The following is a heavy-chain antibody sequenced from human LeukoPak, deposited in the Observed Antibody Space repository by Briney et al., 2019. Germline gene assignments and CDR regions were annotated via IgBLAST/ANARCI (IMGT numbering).Heavy chain of an antibody. CDR1: GFTFSSYA. CDR3: AKTDYDILTGYYTSDY. J-gene: IGHJ4*02. CDR2: ISGSGGST. Sequence: SGGSLRLSCAASGFTFSSYAMSWVRQAPGKGLEWVSAISGSGGSTYYADSVKGRFTISRDNSKNTLYLQMNSLRAEDTAVYYCAKTDYDILTGYYTSDYWGQGTLVTVSS. D-gene: IGHD3-9*01. V-gene: IGHV3-23*01.